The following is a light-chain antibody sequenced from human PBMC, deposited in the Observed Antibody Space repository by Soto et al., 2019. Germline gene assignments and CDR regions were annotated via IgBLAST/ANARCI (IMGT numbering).Light chain of an antibody. CDR3: QEYCSCPV. V-gene: IGKV1-27*01. Sequence: DIQMTQSPTSLSASVGARVTITCRASQGIRNYVAWYQQIPGKAPKLLIYAASTLQSGVPSRFSGSGSGTDFTLTITGLQPEDVATYAWQEYCSCPVFGPGTKVEIK. J-gene: IGKJ3*01. CDR2: AAS. CDR1: QGIRNY.